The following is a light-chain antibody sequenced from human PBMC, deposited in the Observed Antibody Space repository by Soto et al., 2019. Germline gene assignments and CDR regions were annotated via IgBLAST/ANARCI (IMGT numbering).Light chain of an antibody. CDR1: QSISHY. J-gene: IGKJ2*01. Sequence: DIQMTQSPSSLSASVGDRVTITCRASQSISHYLAWYQQKPGKAPKLLIYDASSLEGGIPSRFSGSGSATKFTLTISSLQPADFATYYCQQYNSESTFGQGTKLGIK. CDR2: DAS. V-gene: IGKV1-5*01. CDR3: QQYNSEST.